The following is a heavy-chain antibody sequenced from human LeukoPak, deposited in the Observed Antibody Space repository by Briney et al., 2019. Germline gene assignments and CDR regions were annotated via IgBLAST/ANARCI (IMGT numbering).Heavy chain of an antibody. Sequence: PSETLSLTCTVSGDSFSSHYWTWIRQPPGKGLEWIWYISYIGSTNYNPSPESRVTTSIDTSKNPFSLKLSSVTAADTAVYYCARDLVTVTKGFDIWGQGTMVSVSS. CDR2: ISYIGST. V-gene: IGHV4-59*11. CDR1: GDSFSSHY. CDR3: ARDLVTVTKGFDI. J-gene: IGHJ3*02. D-gene: IGHD4-17*01.